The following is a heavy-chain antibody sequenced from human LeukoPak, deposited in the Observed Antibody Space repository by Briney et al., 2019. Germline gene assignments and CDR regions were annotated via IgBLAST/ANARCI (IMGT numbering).Heavy chain of an antibody. D-gene: IGHD3-9*01. V-gene: IGHV3-48*04. CDR1: GFTFSSYS. CDR2: ISSSSNTI. Sequence: GGSLRLSCAASGFTFSSYSMNWVRQAPGKGLEWVSYISSSSNTIYYADSVKGRFTISRDNAKNSLYLQVNSLRAEDTAVYYCATATLVLRYFDWMVPDYWGQGTLVTVSS. J-gene: IGHJ4*02. CDR3: ATATLVLRYFDWMVPDY.